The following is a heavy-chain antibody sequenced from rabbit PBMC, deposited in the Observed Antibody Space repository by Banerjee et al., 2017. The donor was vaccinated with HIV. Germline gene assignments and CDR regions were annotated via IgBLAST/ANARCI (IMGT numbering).Heavy chain of an antibody. CDR1: GIDFSSYG. J-gene: IGHJ4*01. V-gene: IGHV1S45*01. CDR3: ARDAGYTLYGFDYFNL. D-gene: IGHD7-1*01. CDR2: IGVRSSGST. Sequence: ELVESGGGLVQPGESLKLSCKASGIDFSSYGISWVRQAPGKGLEWIACIGVRSSGSTYYASWAKGRFTMSKTSSTTVTLQMTSLTAADTATYFCARDAGYTLYGFDYFNLWGQGTLVTVS.